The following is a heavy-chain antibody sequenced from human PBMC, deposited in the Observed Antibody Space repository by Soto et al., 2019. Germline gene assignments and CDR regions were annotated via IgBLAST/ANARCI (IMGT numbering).Heavy chain of an antibody. CDR2: ISSSSTYI. D-gene: IGHD6-13*01. J-gene: IGHJ6*02. CDR3: ARDYYTSSWDTGYYYHAMDV. CDR1: GFSFGSYS. Sequence: GGSLRLSCEAWGFSFGSYSRNSVCEATGKGQGRVSSISSSSTYIYYADSVEGRFTISTDNDKNSLYLQMNSLRAEATAVYSCARDYYTSSWDTGYYYHAMDVWGQGTTVTVTS. V-gene: IGHV3-21*01.